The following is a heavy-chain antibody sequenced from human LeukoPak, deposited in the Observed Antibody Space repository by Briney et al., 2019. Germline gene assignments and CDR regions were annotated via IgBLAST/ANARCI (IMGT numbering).Heavy chain of an antibody. CDR1: GFTFSSYA. CDR2: ISGSGGST. V-gene: IGHV3-23*01. Sequence: PGGSLRLSCAASGFTFSSYAMSWVRQAPGKGPEWVSAISGSGGSTYYADSVKGRFTISRDNSKNTLYLQMNSLRAEDTVVYYCAKDGYDYVWGSYLQFDYWGQGTLVTVSS. J-gene: IGHJ4*02. D-gene: IGHD3-16*02. CDR3: AKDGYDYVWGSYLQFDY.